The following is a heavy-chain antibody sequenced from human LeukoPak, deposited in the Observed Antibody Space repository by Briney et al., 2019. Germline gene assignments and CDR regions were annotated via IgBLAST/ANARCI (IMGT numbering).Heavy chain of an antibody. CDR3: ARDGRFPPEVLPRYFDY. D-gene: IGHD1-26*01. J-gene: IGHJ4*02. V-gene: IGHV4-34*01. CDR2: INHSGST. Sequence: SETLSLTCAVYGGSFSGYYWSWIRQPPGKGLEWIGEINHSGSTNYNPSLKSRVTISVDTSKNQFSLKLSSVTAADTAVYYCARDGRFPPEVLPRYFDYWGRGTLVTVSS. CDR1: GGSFSGYY.